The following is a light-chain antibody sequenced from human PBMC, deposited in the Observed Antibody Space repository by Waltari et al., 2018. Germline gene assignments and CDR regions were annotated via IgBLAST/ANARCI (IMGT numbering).Light chain of an antibody. CDR3: QVWDDTTNSGV. Sequence: YVLTQPPSVSVAPGKTATLTCGGENIESKSVNWYQQKPGQAPVLVLFYDTDRPSGIPDRFAGSNSGNTATLTISWVEAGDEADDHCQVWDDTTNSGVFGGGTRLTVL. V-gene: IGLV3-21*04. J-gene: IGLJ3*02. CDR2: YDT. CDR1: NIESKS.